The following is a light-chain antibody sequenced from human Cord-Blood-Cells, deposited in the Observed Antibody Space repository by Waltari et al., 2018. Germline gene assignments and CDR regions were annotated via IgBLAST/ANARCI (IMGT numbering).Light chain of an antibody. CDR1: QSVSSN. Sequence: ELVVPQSAATPSVSPGEHATLACRASQSVSSNLARYQQKPGQAPRLLIYGASTRATGIPARFSGSGSGTEFTLTISSLQSEDFAVYYCQQYNNWPRTFGQGTKVEIK. V-gene: IGKV3-15*01. CDR2: GAS. CDR3: QQYNNWPRT. J-gene: IGKJ1*01.